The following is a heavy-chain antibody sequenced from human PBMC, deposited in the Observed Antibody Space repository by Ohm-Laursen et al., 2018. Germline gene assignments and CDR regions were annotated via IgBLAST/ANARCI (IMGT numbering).Heavy chain of an antibody. CDR2: ISSSSSYI. D-gene: IGHD1-26*01. Sequence: GSLRLSCAASGFTFSSYSMNWVRQAPGKGLEWVSSISSSSSYIYYADSVKGRFTISRDNAKNSLYLQMNSLRAEDTAVYYCARDRANGGSHNDYWGQGTLVTVSS. V-gene: IGHV3-21*01. J-gene: IGHJ4*02. CDR1: GFTFSSYS. CDR3: ARDRANGGSHNDY.